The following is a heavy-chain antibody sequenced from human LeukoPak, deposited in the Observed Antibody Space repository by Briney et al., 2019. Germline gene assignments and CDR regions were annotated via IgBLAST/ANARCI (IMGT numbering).Heavy chain of an antibody. V-gene: IGHV5-51*01. CDR3: ARQLITMVRGVSLLDAFDI. J-gene: IGHJ3*02. CDR1: GYSFTSYW. D-gene: IGHD3-10*01. CDR2: IYPGDSDT. Sequence: GESLKISCKGSGYSFTSYWIGWVRQMPGKGLEWMGIIYPGDSDTRYSPSFQGQVTISADKSITPAYLQWSSLKASDTAMYYCARQLITMVRGVSLLDAFDIWGQGTMVTVSS.